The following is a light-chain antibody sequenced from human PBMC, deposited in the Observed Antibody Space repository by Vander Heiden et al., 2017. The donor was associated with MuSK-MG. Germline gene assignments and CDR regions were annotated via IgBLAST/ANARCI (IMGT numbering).Light chain of an antibody. J-gene: IGKJ4*01. Sequence: QLPQSPSSLPASLGARVTITCRASQGISSWLAWYQQKPGKAPKLLIYAASSLQSGVPSRFSGSSSGTDFTLTISMLHPEDFATYYCQQANSFPLTFGGGTKVEIK. CDR3: QQANSFPLT. CDR1: QGISSW. CDR2: AAS. V-gene: IGKV1-12*01.